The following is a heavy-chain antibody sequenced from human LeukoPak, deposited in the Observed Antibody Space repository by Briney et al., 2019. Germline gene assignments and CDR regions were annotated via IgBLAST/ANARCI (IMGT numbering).Heavy chain of an antibody. CDR3: AKDIDYGSGTYFKSFDY. V-gene: IGHV3-7*03. Sequence: GGSLRLSCAASGFSFSSYWLSWVRQAPGKGLEWVANMNLDGREKYYEDSVRGRFTISRDNAKKSLYLQMNSLRADDTALYYCAKDIDYGSGTYFKSFDYWGQGTRVAVSS. D-gene: IGHD3-10*01. J-gene: IGHJ4*02. CDR1: GFSFSSYW. CDR2: MNLDGREK.